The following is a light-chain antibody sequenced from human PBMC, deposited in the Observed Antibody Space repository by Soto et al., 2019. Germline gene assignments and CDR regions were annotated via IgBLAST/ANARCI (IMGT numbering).Light chain of an antibody. J-gene: IGKJ4*01. CDR2: WAS. Sequence: DIVMTQSPDSLAVSLGERATINCKSSQSVLYSSNNKNYLGWYQQKVGQPPKLLIYWASTRESGVPDRFSGSGSGTAFTLTISSLQAEDVAVYYCQQYFSKPLTFGGGTKVEIK. V-gene: IGKV4-1*01. CDR3: QQYFSKPLT. CDR1: QSVLYSSNNKNY.